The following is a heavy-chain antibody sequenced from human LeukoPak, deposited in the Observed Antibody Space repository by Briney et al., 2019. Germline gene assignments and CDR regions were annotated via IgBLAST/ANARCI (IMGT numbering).Heavy chain of an antibody. Sequence: GGSLRLSCAASGFTFSSYWMSWVRQAPGKGLEWVANIKRDGSEKYYVDSVKGRFTISRDNAKNSLYLQMNSLRAEDTAVYYCARDGTAMLEDNWFDPWGQGTLVTVSS. J-gene: IGHJ5*02. CDR3: ARDGTAMLEDNWFDP. V-gene: IGHV3-7*01. CDR2: IKRDGSEK. D-gene: IGHD5-18*01. CDR1: GFTFSSYW.